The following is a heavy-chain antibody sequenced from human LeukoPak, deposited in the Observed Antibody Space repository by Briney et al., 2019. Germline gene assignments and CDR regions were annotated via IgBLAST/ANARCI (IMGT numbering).Heavy chain of an antibody. J-gene: IGHJ5*02. V-gene: IGHV4-39*07. D-gene: IGHD1-14*01. CDR2: TNYSGST. CDR1: GGSISSSSYY. CDR3: ARDPGNWFDP. Sequence: PSETLSLTCTVSGGSISSSSYYWGWIPQPPGKGLEWIRSTNYSGSTYYNPSLKSRVTISVDTSKSQFSLKLSSVTAADTAVYYCARDPGNWFDPWGQGTLVTVSS.